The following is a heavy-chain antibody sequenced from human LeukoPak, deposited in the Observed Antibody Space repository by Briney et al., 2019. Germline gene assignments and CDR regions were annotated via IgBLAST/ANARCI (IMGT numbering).Heavy chain of an antibody. J-gene: IGHJ6*03. CDR1: GYTFTSSD. D-gene: IGHD6-13*01. Sequence: ASVKVSCKASGYTFTSSDINWVRQATGQGLAWMGWMNPNSGNTGYAQKFQGRVTITRNTSISTAYMELSSLRSEDTAVYYCARVGSSWTYYYYYYMDVWGKGTTVTVSS. CDR3: ARVGSSWTYYYYYYMDV. CDR2: MNPNSGNT. V-gene: IGHV1-8*03.